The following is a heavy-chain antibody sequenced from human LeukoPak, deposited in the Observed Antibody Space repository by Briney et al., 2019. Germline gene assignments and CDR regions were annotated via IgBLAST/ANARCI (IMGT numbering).Heavy chain of an antibody. J-gene: IGHJ4*02. CDR2: ISYDGINQ. CDR3: TTYRYYYGSSGYAYFDF. Sequence: GRSLRLSCATSGFTFSSYAMHWVRQAPGKGLEWVALISYDGINQYYADSVKGRFIISRDNSKNTLYLQLNSLRLEDTAVYYCTTYRYYYGSSGYAYFDFWGQGTLVTVSS. CDR1: GFTFSSYA. D-gene: IGHD3-22*01. V-gene: IGHV3-30*04.